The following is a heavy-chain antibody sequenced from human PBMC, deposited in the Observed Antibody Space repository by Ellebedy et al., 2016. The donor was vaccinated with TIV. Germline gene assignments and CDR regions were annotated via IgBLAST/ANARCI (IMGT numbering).Heavy chain of an antibody. CDR2: ISGSGGST. J-gene: IGHJ4*02. Sequence: GESLKISCAASGFTFSSYAMSWVRQAPGKGLEWVSGISGSGGSTYYADSVKGRFIISRDNSKNTLYLQMNSLRAEDTAVYYCANGFEFGAWYDYWGQGILVTVSS. D-gene: IGHD6-19*01. V-gene: IGHV3-23*01. CDR3: ANGFEFGAWYDY. CDR1: GFTFSSYA.